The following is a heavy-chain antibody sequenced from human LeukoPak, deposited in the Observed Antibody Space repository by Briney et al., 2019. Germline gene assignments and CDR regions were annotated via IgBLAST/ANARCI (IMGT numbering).Heavy chain of an antibody. CDR1: GFTFSNYS. D-gene: IGHD6-13*01. V-gene: IGHV3-21*01. Sequence: GGSLRLSCAASGFTFSNYSMNWVRQAPGKGLEWVSSISSSSSYIYYADSVKGRFTISRDNAKNSLYLQMNSLRAEDTAVYYCARDFMIAAVFDYWGQGTLVTVSS. J-gene: IGHJ4*02. CDR3: ARDFMIAAVFDY. CDR2: ISSSSSYI.